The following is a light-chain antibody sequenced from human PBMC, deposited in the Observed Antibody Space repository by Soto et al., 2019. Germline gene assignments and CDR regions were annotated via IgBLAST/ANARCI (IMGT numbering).Light chain of an antibody. Sequence: EIQMTQSPSSLSASVGDRVTITCQASQDISNYLNWYQQKPGKGPNLLIYAASRLQSGVASRFSGSGSGTHFTLTISTLRPQDFATYYCQHIYGIPITFGQGTRLEI. CDR1: QDISNY. CDR2: AAS. J-gene: IGKJ5*01. V-gene: IGKV1-39*01. CDR3: QHIYGIPIT.